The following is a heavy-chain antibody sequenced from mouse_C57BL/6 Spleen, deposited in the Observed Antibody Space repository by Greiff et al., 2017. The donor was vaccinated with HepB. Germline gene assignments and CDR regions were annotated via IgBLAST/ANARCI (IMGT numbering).Heavy chain of an antibody. J-gene: IGHJ2*01. CDR2: ISSGSSTI. D-gene: IGHD1-1*01. Sequence: EVKVEESGGGLVKPGGSLKLSCAASGFTFSDYGMHWVRQAPEKGLEWVAYISSGSSTIYYADTVKGRFTISRDNAKNTLFLQMTSLRSEDTAMYYCARRGYYGSSYDYFDYWGQGTTLTVSS. CDR3: ARRGYYGSSYDYFDY. V-gene: IGHV5-17*01. CDR1: GFTFSDYG.